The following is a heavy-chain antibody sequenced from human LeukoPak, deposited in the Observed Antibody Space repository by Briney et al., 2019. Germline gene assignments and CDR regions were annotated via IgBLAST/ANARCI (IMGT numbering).Heavy chain of an antibody. CDR1: GFTFSSYG. Sequence: GGSLRLSCAASGFTFSSYGMHWVRQAPGKGLEWVAFIRYDGSNKYYADSVKGRFTISRDDSKSTLYLQMNSLRAEDTTVYFCARDSDRYSGSRYYYYYYMDVWGKGTTVTVSS. V-gene: IGHV3-30*02. J-gene: IGHJ6*03. D-gene: IGHD1-26*01. CDR2: IRYDGSNK. CDR3: ARDSDRYSGSRYYYYYYMDV.